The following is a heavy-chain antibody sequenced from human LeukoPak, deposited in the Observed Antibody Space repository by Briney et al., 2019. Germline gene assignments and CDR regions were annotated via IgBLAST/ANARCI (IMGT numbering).Heavy chain of an antibody. Sequence: SETLSLTCSVSGGSISSFYWSWVRQPPGKGLEWMGYVHYSGNSNYNPSLKSRVTISVDTSKNQFSLNLSSVTAADTAVYYCVRGNSGYDSRYWGQGTLVTVSS. CDR1: GGSISSFY. D-gene: IGHD5-12*01. CDR2: VHYSGNS. J-gene: IGHJ4*02. V-gene: IGHV4-59*01. CDR3: VRGNSGYDSRY.